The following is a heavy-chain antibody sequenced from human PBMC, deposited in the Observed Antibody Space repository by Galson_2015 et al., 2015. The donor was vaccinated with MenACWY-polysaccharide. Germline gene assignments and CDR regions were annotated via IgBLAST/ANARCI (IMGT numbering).Heavy chain of an antibody. CDR2: INYSGST. Sequence: ETLSLACPVSGGSISSYYWNWIRPPPGQGLEWVGYINYSGSTNHNPSLKSRVTMSVDTSKNQFSLNLTSVTDADTAVYYCARAIAVAGQRRDFDLWGRGTLVTVSS. CDR3: ARAIAVAGQRRDFDL. V-gene: IGHV4-59*01. D-gene: IGHD6-19*01. J-gene: IGHJ2*01. CDR1: GGSISSYY.